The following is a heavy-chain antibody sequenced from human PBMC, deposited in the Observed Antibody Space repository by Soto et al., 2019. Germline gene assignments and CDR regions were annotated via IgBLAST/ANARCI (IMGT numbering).Heavy chain of an antibody. V-gene: IGHV6-1*01. CDR1: GDSVSRNSPT. D-gene: IGHD2-2*03. Sequence: PSQTLSLTCAISGDSVSRNSPTWNWIRQSPSRGLEWLGRTYYRSKWFNEYAVSVRSRITIIPDTSKNQFSLQLNSVTPEDTALYFCAGGRDGLALTWFDPWGQGSLLTASS. CDR2: TYYRSKWFN. CDR3: AGGRDGLALTWFDP. J-gene: IGHJ5*02.